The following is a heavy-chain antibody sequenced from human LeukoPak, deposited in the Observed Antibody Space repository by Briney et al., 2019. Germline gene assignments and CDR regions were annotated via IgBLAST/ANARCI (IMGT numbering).Heavy chain of an antibody. V-gene: IGHV3-64D*09. CDR3: AMNWNCDY. D-gene: IGHD1-1*01. J-gene: IGHJ4*02. CDR2: ISSGGST. CDR1: GFTFSSYA. Sequence: GGSLRLSCSASGFTFSSYAMLWVPQAPGKGLECVSAISSGGSTHYADSVKGRFTISRDDPENTLYLQMTSLRTEDTAVYYCAMNWNCDYWGQGTLVTVSS.